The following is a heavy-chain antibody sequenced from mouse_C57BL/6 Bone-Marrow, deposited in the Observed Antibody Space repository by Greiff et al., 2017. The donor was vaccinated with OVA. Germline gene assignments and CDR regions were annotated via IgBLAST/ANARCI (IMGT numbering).Heavy chain of an antibody. V-gene: IGHV2-5*01. CDR3: AKEGTIGDFDV. J-gene: IGHJ1*03. Sequence: VKLMESGPGLVQPSQSLSITCTVSGFSLTSYGVHWVSQSPGKGLEWLGVIWRGGSTDNNAAFMSRLSITKDNSKSQVFFKMNSLQADDTAIYYCAKEGTIGDFDVWGTGTTVTVSS. CDR2: IWRGGST. D-gene: IGHD2-14*01. CDR1: GFSLTSYG.